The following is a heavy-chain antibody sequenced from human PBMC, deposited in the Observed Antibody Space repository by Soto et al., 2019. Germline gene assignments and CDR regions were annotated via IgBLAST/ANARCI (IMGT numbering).Heavy chain of an antibody. V-gene: IGHV3-23*01. J-gene: IGHJ4*02. CDR1: GFTFSSYT. Sequence: EVQLLESGGGLVQPGGSLRLSCAASGFTFSSYTMSWVRQGPGKGLEWVSGISSSGGXXXXXXXVKGRFTISRDNFKXXLXLQMXXXXXXXTXVYYCAKGWGDYWGQGTPVTVSS. D-gene: IGHD7-27*01. CDR3: AKGWGDY. CDR2: ISSSGGXX.